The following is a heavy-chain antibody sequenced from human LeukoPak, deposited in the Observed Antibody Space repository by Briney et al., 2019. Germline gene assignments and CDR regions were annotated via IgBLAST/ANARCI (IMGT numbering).Heavy chain of an antibody. CDR3: ARDGTAAGTAFDY. CDR2: ISSSSSYI. Sequence: GGSLRLSCAASGFTFSSYSMNWVRQAPGKGLEWVSSISSSSSYIYYADSVKGRFTISRDNAKNSLYLQMNSLRAEDTAVYHCARDGTAAGTAFDYWGQGTLVTVSS. CDR1: GFTFSSYS. D-gene: IGHD6-13*01. J-gene: IGHJ4*02. V-gene: IGHV3-21*01.